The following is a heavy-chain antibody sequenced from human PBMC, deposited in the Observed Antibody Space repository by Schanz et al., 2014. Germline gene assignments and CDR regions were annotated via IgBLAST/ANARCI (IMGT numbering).Heavy chain of an antibody. CDR1: GGTFSSFG. D-gene: IGHD6-19*01. J-gene: IGHJ6*02. CDR3: TRLRRADPNGFDV. CDR2: IIPSLGLA. Sequence: VQLEQSGAEVKKPGSSVKVSCKASGGTFSSFGINWVRQAPGQGLEWMGRIIPSLGLAKYEQKFQDKVTITADTSTTTAYMELSSLGTEDTAVYYCTRLRRADPNGFDVWGQGTTVTVS. V-gene: IGHV1-69*02.